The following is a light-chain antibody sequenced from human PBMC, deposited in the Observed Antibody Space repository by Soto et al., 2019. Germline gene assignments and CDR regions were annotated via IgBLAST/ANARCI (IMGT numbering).Light chain of an antibody. J-gene: IGKJ4*01. CDR2: GAS. CDR1: QSVNSLY. Sequence: EIVLTHSPGTLSLSPGETATLSCRASQSVNSLYLACCQRKPGQAPRHLTCGASRRATGIPDRFSGSGSRTDFTLTISGLEPEDIAVYYCQWYSGSQTFGGGPKVEIK. CDR3: QWYSGSQT. V-gene: IGKV3-20*01.